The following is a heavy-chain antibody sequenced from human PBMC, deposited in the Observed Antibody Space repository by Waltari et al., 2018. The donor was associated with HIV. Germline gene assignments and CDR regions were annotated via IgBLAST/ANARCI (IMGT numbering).Heavy chain of an antibody. CDR1: GFIFSDYS. CDR3: ARDPVYSGSSLVYYFDY. J-gene: IGHJ4*02. CDR2: ISDSSITI. V-gene: IGHV3-48*01. Sequence: EVQLVESGGGLVQPGGSLRLSCAASGFIFSDYSMNWVRQAPGKGLRLVSDISDSSITIYYADSVKGRFTISRDNAKNSLYLQMNSLRAEDTAVYYCARDPVYSGSSLVYYFDYWGQGTLVTVSS. D-gene: IGHD6-6*01.